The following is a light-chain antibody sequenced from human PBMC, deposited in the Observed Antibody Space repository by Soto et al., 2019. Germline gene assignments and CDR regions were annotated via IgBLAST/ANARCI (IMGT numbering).Light chain of an antibody. CDR3: QQYGSSPHT. CDR1: QSVSSSY. J-gene: IGKJ2*01. Sequence: EIVLTQSPGTLSLSPGERATLSCRASQSVSSSYLAWYQQKPGQAPRLLIYGASSRATGIPDRFSGSGSGTDFTLTISRLEPEDFALYYCQQYGSSPHTFGQWTKLEIK. CDR2: GAS. V-gene: IGKV3-20*01.